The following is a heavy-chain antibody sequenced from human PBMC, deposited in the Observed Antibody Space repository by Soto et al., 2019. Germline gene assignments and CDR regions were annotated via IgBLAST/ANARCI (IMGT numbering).Heavy chain of an antibody. Sequence: QITLKESGPTLVKPTQTLTLTCTFSGFSLSTNGVGVAWIRQPPGKALEWLALIYWDDDKHYSPSLKSRLTLTKDTSQIQVVLTMTNMDPVDTGTYYCAHVEATVTKVWGQGTLVTVSA. J-gene: IGHJ4*02. D-gene: IGHD4-17*01. CDR2: IYWDDDK. V-gene: IGHV2-5*02. CDR1: GFSLSTNGVG. CDR3: AHVEATVTKV.